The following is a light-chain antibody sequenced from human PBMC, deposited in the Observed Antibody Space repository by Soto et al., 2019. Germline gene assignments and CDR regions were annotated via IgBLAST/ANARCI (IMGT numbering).Light chain of an antibody. CDR2: KAS. CDR1: RGISSG. V-gene: IGKV1-5*03. Sequence: DIKMTQSPSTLPAFVGDRVTIPCRASRGISSGLAWYQQKPGKAPKLLIYKASSLESGVPSRFSGSGSGTEFTLTISSLQPDDFATYYCQQYNSYSYTFGQGTKLEIK. J-gene: IGKJ2*01. CDR3: QQYNSYSYT.